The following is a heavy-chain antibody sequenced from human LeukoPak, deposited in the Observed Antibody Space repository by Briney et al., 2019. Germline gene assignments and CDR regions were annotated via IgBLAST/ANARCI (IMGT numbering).Heavy chain of an antibody. CDR2: INHSGST. CDR3: AKKYTCFAP. Sequence: SETLSLTCAVYGGSFSGYYWSWIRQPPGKGLEWIGEINHSGSTNYNPSLKSRVTISVDTSKNQFSLKLSSVTAADTAVYYCAKKYTCFAPWGQGTLVTVSS. J-gene: IGHJ5*02. CDR1: GGSFSGYY. V-gene: IGHV4-34*01.